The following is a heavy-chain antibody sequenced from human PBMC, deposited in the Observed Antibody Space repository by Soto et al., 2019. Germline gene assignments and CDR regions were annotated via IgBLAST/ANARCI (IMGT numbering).Heavy chain of an antibody. CDR1: GFTFSSYW. J-gene: IGHJ6*02. D-gene: IGHD3-16*01. CDR2: INSDGSST. CDR3: ASPPSFMTDYYYYGMDV. Sequence: HPGGSLRLSCAASGFTFSSYWMHWVRQAPGKGLVWVSRINSDGSSTSYADSVKGRFTISRDNAKNTLYLQMNSLRAEDTAVYYCASPPSFMTDYYYYGMDVWGQGTTVTVSS. V-gene: IGHV3-74*01.